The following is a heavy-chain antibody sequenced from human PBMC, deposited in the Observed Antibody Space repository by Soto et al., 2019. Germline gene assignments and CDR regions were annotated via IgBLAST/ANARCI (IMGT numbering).Heavy chain of an antibody. Sequence: EVQLVESGGGLVQPGGSLRLSCAASGFTFSSYWMSWVRQAPGQGLEWVANIKQDGSEKYYVDSVKGRFTISRDNAKNSLYLQMNSLRAEDTAVYYCARVDIVVVRRTGHYYYYYMDVWGKGTTVTVSS. CDR3: ARVDIVVVRRTGHYYYYYMDV. CDR1: GFTFSSYW. CDR2: IKQDGSEK. D-gene: IGHD2-2*03. V-gene: IGHV3-7*01. J-gene: IGHJ6*03.